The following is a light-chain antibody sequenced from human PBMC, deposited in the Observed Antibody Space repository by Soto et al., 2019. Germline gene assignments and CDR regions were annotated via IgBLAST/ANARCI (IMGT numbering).Light chain of an antibody. J-gene: IGKJ2*01. Sequence: DIQVTQSPSSLSASVGDRVTITCRASQSISQYVNWYQQRPGRAPKFLIYGASSLQSGVPLRFSGSGSGTDFTLTISSLQPADFATYYCQQTYRTPRTFGPGTKVDIK. CDR3: QQTYRTPRT. V-gene: IGKV1-39*01. CDR1: QSISQY. CDR2: GAS.